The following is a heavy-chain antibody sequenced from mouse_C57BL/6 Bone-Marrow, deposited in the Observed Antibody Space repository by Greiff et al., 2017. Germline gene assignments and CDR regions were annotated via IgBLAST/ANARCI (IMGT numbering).Heavy chain of an antibody. J-gene: IGHJ2*01. V-gene: IGHV5-6*02. D-gene: IGHD2-3*01. CDR1: GFTFSSYG. Sequence: EVKLEESGGDLVKPGGSLKLSCAASGFTFSSYGMSWVRQTPDKRLEWVATISSGGSYTYYPDSVKGRFTISRNNAKNTLYLQMSSLKSEDTAMYYCAKHEDLGDGYHLYFDYWGQGTTLTVSS. CDR3: AKHEDLGDGYHLYFDY. CDR2: ISSGGSYT.